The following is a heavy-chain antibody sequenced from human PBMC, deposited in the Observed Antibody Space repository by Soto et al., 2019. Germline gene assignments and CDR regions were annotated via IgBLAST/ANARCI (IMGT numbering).Heavy chain of an antibody. CDR3: ARTSGHFDS. D-gene: IGHD6-19*01. J-gene: IGHJ4*02. V-gene: IGHV6-1*01. CDR2: TYYRSKWYN. Sequence: SQTLSLTCAISGDSVSSNSAAWNWIRRSPSRGLEWLERTYYRSKWYNEYAVSVKSRIAINPDTSKNQFSLQLNSVTPEDTAVYYCARTSGHFDSWGQGTLVTVSS. CDR1: GDSVSSNSAA.